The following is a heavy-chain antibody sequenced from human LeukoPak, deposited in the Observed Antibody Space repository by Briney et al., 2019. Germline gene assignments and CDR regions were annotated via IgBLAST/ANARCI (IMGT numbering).Heavy chain of an antibody. V-gene: IGHV3-7*04. CDR2: IKQDGCKK. Sequence: GGSLRLSCVASGFPFSSYWMTWVRQAPGKGLEWVANIKQDGCKKSYVDSVKGRFTISRDNAKNSLYLQMNSLRAEDTAIYYCTRVGYIDEGIDYWGQGTLVTVSS. CDR1: GFPFSSYW. J-gene: IGHJ4*02. D-gene: IGHD5-24*01. CDR3: TRVGYIDEGIDY.